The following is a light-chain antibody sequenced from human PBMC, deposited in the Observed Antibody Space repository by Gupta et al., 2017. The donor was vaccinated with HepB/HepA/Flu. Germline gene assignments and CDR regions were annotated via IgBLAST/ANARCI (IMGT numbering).Light chain of an antibody. CDR2: GAS. J-gene: IGKJ4*01. Sequence: DIQLTQSPSLLSASVGDRVSITCRASQAISTYVAWYQQKPGKAPKLLIYGASTLQSGVPSRFSGSGSGPVVTLTISSLQPEDFATYYCQQLNNYPLTFGGGTKVEIK. CDR3: QQLNNYPLT. CDR1: QAISTY. V-gene: IGKV1-9*01.